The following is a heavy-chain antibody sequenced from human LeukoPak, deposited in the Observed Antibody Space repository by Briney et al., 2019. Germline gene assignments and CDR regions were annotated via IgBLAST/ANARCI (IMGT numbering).Heavy chain of an antibody. CDR2: ISGTGGST. Sequence: GGSLRLSCAASGFSFNNFGMSWVRQAPGKGLEWVSSISGTGGSTHYADSVKGRFTISRGNSKNTLYLQMNSLRAGDTAVYYCAKSSYYDSSGFYREYYFDYWGQGTLVPVSS. D-gene: IGHD3-22*01. V-gene: IGHV3-23*01. J-gene: IGHJ4*02. CDR1: GFSFNNFG. CDR3: AKSSYYDSSGFYREYYFDY.